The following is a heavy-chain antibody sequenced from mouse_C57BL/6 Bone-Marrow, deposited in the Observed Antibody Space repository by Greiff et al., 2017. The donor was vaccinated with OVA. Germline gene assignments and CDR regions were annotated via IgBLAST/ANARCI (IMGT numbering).Heavy chain of an antibody. CDR1: GYSFTDYN. Sequence: EVKLMESGPELVKPGASVKIYCKASGYSFTDYNMNWVKQSNGKSLEWIGVINPNYGTTSYNQKFKGKATLTVDQSSSTAYMQLNSLTSEDSAVYYCARRGRNYWYFDVWGTGTTVTVSS. CDR2: INPNYGTT. J-gene: IGHJ1*03. CDR3: ARRGRNYWYFDV. V-gene: IGHV1-39*01.